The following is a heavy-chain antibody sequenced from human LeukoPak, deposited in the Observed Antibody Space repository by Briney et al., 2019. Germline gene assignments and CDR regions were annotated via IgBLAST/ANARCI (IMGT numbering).Heavy chain of an antibody. CDR3: AKGCSASRPYYFAY. CDR2: ITGSGGDT. Sequence: GGSLRLSCTTSGFTFSNYAMSWVRQAPGKGLEWFSAITGSGGDTYYADSVKGRFTISRDNSKSTLYLQMDSLRAEDMAVYYCAKGCSASRPYYFAYWGQGTLVAVSS. V-gene: IGHV3-23*01. D-gene: IGHD2-15*01. CDR1: GFTFSNYA. J-gene: IGHJ4*02.